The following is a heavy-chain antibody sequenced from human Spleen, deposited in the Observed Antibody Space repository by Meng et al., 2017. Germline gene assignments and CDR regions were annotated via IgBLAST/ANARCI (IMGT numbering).Heavy chain of an antibody. CDR3: TIYTSGHI. J-gene: IGHJ3*02. D-gene: IGHD6-19*01. V-gene: IGHV3-9*01. Sequence: SLKISCAASGFTFHHYAMHWVRQAPGKGLEWVSGISWNSGNTAYADSVKGRFTISRDNAKNSLYLQMNTLRAEDTALYYCTIYTSGHIWGQGTMVTVSS. CDR1: GFTFHHYA. CDR2: ISWNSGNT.